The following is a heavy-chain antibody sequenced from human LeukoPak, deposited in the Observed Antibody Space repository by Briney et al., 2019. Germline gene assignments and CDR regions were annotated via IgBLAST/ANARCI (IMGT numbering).Heavy chain of an antibody. CDR1: GGSISSYY. V-gene: IGHV4-59*01. J-gene: IGHJ5*02. CDR3: ARDLRWDSSGWKYLNWFDP. Sequence: PSETLSLTCTVSGGSISSYYWSWIRQPPGKGLEWIGYIYYSGSTNYNPSLKSRVTISVDTSKNQFSLKLSSVTAADTAVYYCARDLRWDSSGWKYLNWFDPWGQGTLVTVSS. D-gene: IGHD6-19*01. CDR2: IYYSGST.